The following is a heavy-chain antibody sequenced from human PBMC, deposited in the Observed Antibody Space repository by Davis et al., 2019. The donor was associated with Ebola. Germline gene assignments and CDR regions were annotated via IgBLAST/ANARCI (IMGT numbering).Heavy chain of an antibody. CDR1: GFTFSSYG. CDR3: AKDRGLRFLEWTHDI. D-gene: IGHD3-3*01. CDR2: ISYDGSNK. J-gene: IGHJ3*02. V-gene: IGHV3-30*18. Sequence: GESLKISCAASGFTFSSYGMHWVRQAPGKGLEWVAVISYDGSNKYYADSVKGRFTISRDNSKNTLYLQMNSLRAEDTAVYYCAKDRGLRFLEWTHDIWGQGTMVTVSS.